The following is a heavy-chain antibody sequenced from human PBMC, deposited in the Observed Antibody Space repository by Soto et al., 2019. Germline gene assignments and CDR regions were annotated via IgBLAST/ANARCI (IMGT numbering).Heavy chain of an antibody. Sequence: QVQLQQWGAGLLKPSETLSLTCAVYGGSFSGYYWTWIRQPPGTGLEWIGEINHSGSTNYNPSLKXXVPISVDAAENQFPLKLTSVTAADTAVYYCARDKITGLFDYWGQGTLVTVSS. CDR1: GGSFSGYY. D-gene: IGHD2-8*02. CDR2: INHSGST. CDR3: ARDKITGLFDY. J-gene: IGHJ4*02. V-gene: IGHV4-34*01.